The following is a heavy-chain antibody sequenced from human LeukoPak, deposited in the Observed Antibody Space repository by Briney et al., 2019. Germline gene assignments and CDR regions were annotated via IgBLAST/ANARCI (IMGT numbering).Heavy chain of an antibody. V-gene: IGHV3-48*01. Sequence: GGSLRLSCAASGFTFSSYWMHWVRQAPGKGLEWLSYISSSGSTIYYADSVKGRFTVSRDNSENTLYLQMNSLGAEDTAVYFCAKDRMKWLPLDYWGQGTLVTVSS. CDR3: AKDRMKWLPLDY. CDR1: GFTFSSYW. D-gene: IGHD5-12*01. J-gene: IGHJ4*02. CDR2: ISSSGSTI.